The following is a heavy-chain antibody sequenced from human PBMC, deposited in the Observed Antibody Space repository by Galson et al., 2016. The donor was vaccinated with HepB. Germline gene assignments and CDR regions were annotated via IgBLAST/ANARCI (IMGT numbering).Heavy chain of an antibody. Sequence: SVKVSCKASGVTFRSYIITWVRQAPGQGLECMGGIIPIFHNVKSAQKFQGRVIITADASTSTAYMGLSSLRPEDTAVYYCATKPRYCSGENCYYFGMDVWGQGTTVTVSS. J-gene: IGHJ6*02. CDR1: GVTFRSYI. CDR3: ATKPRYCSGENCYYFGMDV. V-gene: IGHV1-69*13. D-gene: IGHD2-15*01. CDR2: IIPIFHNV.